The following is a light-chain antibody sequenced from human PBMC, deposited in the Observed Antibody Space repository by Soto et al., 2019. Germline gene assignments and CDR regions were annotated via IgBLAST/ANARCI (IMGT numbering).Light chain of an antibody. J-gene: IGKJ1*01. Sequence: EVVLTQSPGTRSLSPGERATLSCRASQSVSNNYLAWYQQKPGQAPRLLIYGASNRATGIPDRFSGSGSGTDFTLTISRLEPEDFAVFYCQQYGRSRTFGQGTKVDIK. CDR1: QSVSNNY. CDR3: QQYGRSRT. CDR2: GAS. V-gene: IGKV3-20*01.